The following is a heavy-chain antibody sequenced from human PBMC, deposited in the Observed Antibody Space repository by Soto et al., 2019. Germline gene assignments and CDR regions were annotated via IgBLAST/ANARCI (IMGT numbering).Heavy chain of an antibody. CDR2: IIPIFGTA. CDR1: GGTFSSYA. J-gene: IGHJ4*02. D-gene: IGHD6-13*01. V-gene: IGHV1-69*13. CDR3: ARRGPGTYFDD. Sequence: VASVKVSCKASGGTFSSYAISWVRQAPGQGLEWMGEIIPIFGTANYAQKFQGRVTITADESTSTAYMELSSLRSEDTAVYYCARRGPGTYFDDWGQGTLVTVSS.